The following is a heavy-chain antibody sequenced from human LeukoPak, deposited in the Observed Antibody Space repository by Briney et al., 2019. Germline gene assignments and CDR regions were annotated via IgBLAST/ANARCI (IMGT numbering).Heavy chain of an antibody. Sequence: PGGSLRLSCAASGLTVSSNYMSWVRQAPGKGLEWVSVIYSGGSTYYADSVKGRFTISRDNSKNTLYLQMNSLRAEDTAVYYCARGSYDFWSGDDYWGQGTLVTVSS. J-gene: IGHJ4*02. D-gene: IGHD3-3*01. CDR3: ARGSYDFWSGDDY. CDR2: IYSGGST. V-gene: IGHV3-53*01. CDR1: GLTVSSNY.